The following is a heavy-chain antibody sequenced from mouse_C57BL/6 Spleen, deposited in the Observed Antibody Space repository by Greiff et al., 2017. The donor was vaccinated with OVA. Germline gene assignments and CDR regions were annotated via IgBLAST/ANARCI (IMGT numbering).Heavy chain of an antibody. V-gene: IGHV1-82*01. CDR1: GYAFSSSW. J-gene: IGHJ4*01. CDR2: IYPGDGDT. CDR3: ARETTVVAIDYAMDY. D-gene: IGHD1-1*01. Sequence: QVQLQQSGPELVKPGASVKISCKASGYAFSSSWMNWVKQRPGQGLEWIGRIYPGDGDTNYNGKFTGKATLTADKSSSTAYMQLSSLTSEDSAVYFCARETTVVAIDYAMDYWGQGTSVTVSS.